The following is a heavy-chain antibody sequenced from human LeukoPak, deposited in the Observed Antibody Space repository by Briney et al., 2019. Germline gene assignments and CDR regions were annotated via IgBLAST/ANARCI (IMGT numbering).Heavy chain of an antibody. D-gene: IGHD5-12*01. CDR3: ARDRGYSGYDYHYYGMDV. V-gene: IGHV4-34*01. CDR1: GFTFSSYS. J-gene: IGHJ6*02. CDR2: INHSGST. Sequence: GSLRLSCAASGFTFSSYSMNWVRQPPGKGLEWIGEINHSGSTNYNPSLKSRVTISVDTSKNQFSLKLSSVTAADTAVYYCARDRGYSGYDYHYYGMDVWGQGTTVTVSS.